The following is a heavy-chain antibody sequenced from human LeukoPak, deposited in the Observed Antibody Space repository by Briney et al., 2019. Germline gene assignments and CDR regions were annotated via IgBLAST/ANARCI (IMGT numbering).Heavy chain of an antibody. D-gene: IGHD3-16*02. CDR3: ARPHYDYVWGSYRDSYYYYYGMDV. Sequence: ASVKVSCKASGYTFTSYAMHWVRQAPGQRLEWMGWINAGNGNTKYSQKFQGRVTITRDTSASTAYMELSSLRSEDTAVYYCARPHYDYVWGSYRDSYYYYYGMDVWGQGTTVTVSS. CDR1: GYTFTSYA. CDR2: INAGNGNT. V-gene: IGHV1-3*01. J-gene: IGHJ6*02.